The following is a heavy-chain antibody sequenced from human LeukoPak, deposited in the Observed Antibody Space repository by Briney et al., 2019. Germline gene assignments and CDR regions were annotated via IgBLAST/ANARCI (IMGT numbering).Heavy chain of an antibody. CDR1: GGSISSHY. CDR3: ARMSQLLHRGSFDY. D-gene: IGHD2-2*01. Sequence: SETLSLTCTVSGGSISSHYWSWIRQPPGKGLEWIGYIYYSGSINYNPSLKSRVTISVDTSKNQFSLKLSSVTAADTAVYYCARMSQLLHRGSFDYWGQGTLVTVSS. V-gene: IGHV4-59*11. CDR2: IYYSGSI. J-gene: IGHJ4*02.